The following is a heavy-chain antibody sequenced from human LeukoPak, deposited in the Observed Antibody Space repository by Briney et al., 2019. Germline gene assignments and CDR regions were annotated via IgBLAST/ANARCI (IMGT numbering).Heavy chain of an antibody. CDR1: GYTFTSYG. D-gene: IGHD3-22*01. CDR2: ISAYNGNT. Sequence: ASVKVSCKASGYTFTSYGISWVRQAPGQGLEWMGWISAYNGNTNYAQKLQGRVTMTTDTSTSTAYMELSSLRSEDTAVYYCASSEGGYYDSSGYYGHWGQGTLVTVSS. V-gene: IGHV1-18*01. J-gene: IGHJ4*02. CDR3: ASSEGGYYDSSGYYGH.